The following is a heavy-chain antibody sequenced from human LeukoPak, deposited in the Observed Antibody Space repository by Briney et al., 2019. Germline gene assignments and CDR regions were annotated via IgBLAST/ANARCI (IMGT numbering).Heavy chain of an antibody. CDR3: ARRRILNYYDSSGHQINWFDP. CDR1: GGSFSGYY. D-gene: IGHD3-22*01. V-gene: IGHV4-34*01. CDR2: INHSGSP. J-gene: IGHJ5*02. Sequence: KPSETLSLTCAVYGGSFSGYYWSWIRQPPGKGLEWIGEINHSGSPNYNPSLKSRVTISVDTSKNQFSLKLSSVTAADTAVYYCARRRILNYYDSSGHQINWFDPWGQGTLVTVSS.